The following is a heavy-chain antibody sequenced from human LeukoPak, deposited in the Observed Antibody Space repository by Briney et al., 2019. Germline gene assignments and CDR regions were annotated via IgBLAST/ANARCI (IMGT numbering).Heavy chain of an antibody. J-gene: IGHJ4*02. D-gene: IGHD1-26*01. V-gene: IGHV3-23*01. CDR1: GFTFSSYA. Sequence: AGSLRLSCAASGFTFSSYAMGWVRQAPGKGLEWVSAISGSGGSTYYADSVKGRFTISRDNSKNTLYLQMNSLRAEDTAVYYCAKGTVGATNVGDYFDYWGQGTLVTVSS. CDR2: ISGSGGST. CDR3: AKGTVGATNVGDYFDY.